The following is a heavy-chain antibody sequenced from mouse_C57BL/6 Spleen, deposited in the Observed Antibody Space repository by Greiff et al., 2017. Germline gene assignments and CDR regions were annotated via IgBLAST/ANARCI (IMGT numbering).Heavy chain of an antibody. CDR3: ARGLLLAMDY. Sequence: VQLQQSGAELMKPGASVKLSCKATGYTFTGYWIEWVKQRPGHGLEWIGEILPGSGSTNYNDKFKGKATFTADTSSNTAYMQLSSLTTEDSAIYYCARGLLLAMDYWGQGTSVTVSS. V-gene: IGHV1-9*01. D-gene: IGHD2-10*01. J-gene: IGHJ4*01. CDR2: ILPGSGST. CDR1: GYTFTGYW.